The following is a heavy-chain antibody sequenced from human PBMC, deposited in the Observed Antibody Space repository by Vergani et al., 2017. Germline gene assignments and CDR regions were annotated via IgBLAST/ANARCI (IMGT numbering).Heavy chain of an antibody. Sequence: QVLLVQSGAEVKKPGSSVKVSCKASGGTFSSNSISWARQAPGQGLEWMGRIIPIFGTTSYAQKVQGRVTILADEATSTAYMELSSLRTEDTAVSCCARSSGYYSYYFDFWGQGTLVTVSS. CDR1: GGTFSSNS. CDR2: IIPIFGTT. J-gene: IGHJ4*02. CDR3: ARSSGYYSYYFDF. D-gene: IGHD3-22*01. V-gene: IGHV1-69*18.